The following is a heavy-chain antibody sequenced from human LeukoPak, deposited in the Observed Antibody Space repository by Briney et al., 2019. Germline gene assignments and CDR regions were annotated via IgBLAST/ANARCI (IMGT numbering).Heavy chain of an antibody. J-gene: IGHJ3*01. CDR3: ARSLAGTTSTFYY. CDR2: IYPGDSDT. V-gene: IGHV5-51*01. Sequence: GESLKISCKGSGYSFTDYWIAWVRQMPGKGLEWLGIIYPGDSDTRYSPSFQGHVTISAGKSISTAYLHWSSLKASDTAMYYCARSLAGTTSTFYYWGQGTMVTVSS. D-gene: IGHD1-1*01. CDR1: GYSFTDYW.